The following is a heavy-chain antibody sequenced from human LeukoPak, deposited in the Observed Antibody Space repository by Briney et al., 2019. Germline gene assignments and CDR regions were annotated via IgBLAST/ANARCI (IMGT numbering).Heavy chain of an antibody. CDR1: GGTFSSYA. V-gene: IGHV1-69*05. Sequence: GASVKVSCKASGGTFSSYAISWVRQAPGQGLEWMGGIIPIFGTANYAQKFQGRVTMTTDTSTSTAYMELRSLRSDDTAVYYCARGSRYSYGYIDYWGQGTLVTVSS. J-gene: IGHJ4*02. D-gene: IGHD5-18*01. CDR2: IIPIFGTA. CDR3: ARGSRYSYGYIDY.